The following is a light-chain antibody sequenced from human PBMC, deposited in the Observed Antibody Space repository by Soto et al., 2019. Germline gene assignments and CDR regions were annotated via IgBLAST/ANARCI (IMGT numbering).Light chain of an antibody. J-gene: IGKJ1*01. V-gene: IGKV3-20*01. Sequence: EIVLTQSPGTLSSSPGERATLSCRASQSVSSNYLAWYQRKPGQAPRLLIYVASNRATDFPYRFSGSWSGTDSTLIITRLEPDDFAMYYCQQYGGSPPTFGQGTKVEIK. CDR3: QQYGGSPPT. CDR1: QSVSSNY. CDR2: VAS.